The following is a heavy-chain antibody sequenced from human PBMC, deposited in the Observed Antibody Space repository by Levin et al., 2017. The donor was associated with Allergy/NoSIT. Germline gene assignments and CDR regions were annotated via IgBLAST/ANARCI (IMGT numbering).Heavy chain of an antibody. CDR3: AKDMGRLHLGELSAFDY. D-gene: IGHD3-16*02. J-gene: IGHJ4*02. CDR2: ISWDGGST. V-gene: IGHV3-43*01. CDR1: GFTFDDYT. Sequence: GESRKISCAASGFTFDDYTMHWVRQAPGKGLEWVSLISWDGGSTYYADSVKGRFTISRDNSKNSLYLQMNSLRTEDTALYYCAKDMGRLHLGELSAFDYWGQGTLVTVSS.